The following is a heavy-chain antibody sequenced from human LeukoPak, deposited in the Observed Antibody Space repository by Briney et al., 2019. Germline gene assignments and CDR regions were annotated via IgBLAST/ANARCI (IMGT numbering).Heavy chain of an antibody. CDR3: ARGGGVAAAGTNFDY. J-gene: IGHJ4*02. Sequence: ASVKLSCKASGYNFTRYGISWVRQAPGQGLEWMGWISAYNGDTNSAQKLQGRVTMTTDTSTSTAYMDLRSLRSDDTAVYYCARGGGVAAAGTNFDYWGQGTLVTVSS. D-gene: IGHD6-13*01. V-gene: IGHV1-18*01. CDR2: ISAYNGDT. CDR1: GYNFTRYG.